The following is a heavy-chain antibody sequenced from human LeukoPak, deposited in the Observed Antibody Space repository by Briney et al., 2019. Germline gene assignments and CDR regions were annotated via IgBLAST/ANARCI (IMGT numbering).Heavy chain of an antibody. J-gene: IGHJ4*02. Sequence: PSETLSLTCTVSGGSIRSSTYYWGWIRQPPGKGLEWIGSMYYTGSTYYSPSLKSRVTISVDTSKNQFSLKLSSVTAADTAVYYCARQSDSSGWSTYGHWGQGTLVTVSS. CDR3: ARQSDSSGWSTYGH. D-gene: IGHD6-19*01. CDR1: GGSIRSSTYY. CDR2: MYYTGST. V-gene: IGHV4-39*01.